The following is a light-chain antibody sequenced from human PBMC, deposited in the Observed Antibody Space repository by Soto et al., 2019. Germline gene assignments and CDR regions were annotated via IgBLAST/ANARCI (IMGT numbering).Light chain of an antibody. J-gene: IGKJ5*01. CDR2: GAS. CDR1: QSISSY. Sequence: DIQMPQSPPSLSASVGARVTITCRASQSISSYLNWYQQKPGRAPKLLIYGASILQSGVPSRFSGSGCGKDFTLTISRLQAEDFATYFCQLSYSAPITFGQGTRLQIK. CDR3: QLSYSAPIT. V-gene: IGKV1-39*01.